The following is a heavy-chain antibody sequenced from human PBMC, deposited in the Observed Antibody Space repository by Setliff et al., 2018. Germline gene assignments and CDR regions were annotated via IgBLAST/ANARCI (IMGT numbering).Heavy chain of an antibody. CDR1: GYTFARHW. V-gene: IGHV5-51*01. D-gene: IGHD6-19*01. Sequence: GESLKISCQGSGYTFARHWIAWVRQVPGKGLEWMAIIYPGDSETRYNPSFQGQVTISADKSLNTAYPQWSSLKASDTAIYFCARRTGFAVAGFDYWGRGTLVTVSS. J-gene: IGHJ4*01. CDR3: ARRTGFAVAGFDY. CDR2: IYPGDSET.